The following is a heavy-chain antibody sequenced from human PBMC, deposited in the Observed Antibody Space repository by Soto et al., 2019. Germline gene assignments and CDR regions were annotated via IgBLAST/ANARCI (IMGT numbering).Heavy chain of an antibody. Sequence: GGSLRLSCAASGFTFSSYSMSWVRQAPGKGLEWVSGFSTGGDGGTTYYADSVKGRFTISRDNSKNTLFLQMNSLRAEDTAIYYCAKKVNSGSASQYYDYWAQGTLVPVSS. V-gene: IGHV3-23*01. CDR2: FSTGGDGGTT. D-gene: IGHD3-10*01. CDR3: AKKVNSGSASQYYDY. J-gene: IGHJ4*02. CDR1: GFTFSSYS.